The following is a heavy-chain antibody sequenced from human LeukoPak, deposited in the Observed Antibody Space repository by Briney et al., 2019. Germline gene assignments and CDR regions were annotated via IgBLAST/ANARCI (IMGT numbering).Heavy chain of an antibody. CDR2: INHSGST. V-gene: IGHV4-39*07. Sequence: SETLSLTCTVSGGSISSSSYYWGWIRQPPGKGLEWIGEINHSGSTNYSPSLKSRVTISVDTSKNQFSLKLSSVTAADTAVYYCARRRLLWSSKYYFDYWGQGTLVTVSS. CDR3: ARRRLLWSSKYYFDY. D-gene: IGHD3-10*01. J-gene: IGHJ4*02. CDR1: GGSISSSSYY.